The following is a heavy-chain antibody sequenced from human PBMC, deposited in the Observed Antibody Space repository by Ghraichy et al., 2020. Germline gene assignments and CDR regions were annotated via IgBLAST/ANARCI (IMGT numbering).Heavy chain of an antibody. D-gene: IGHD3-3*01. CDR3: ARILGRETIFGGYYYYGMDV. CDR2: IFSNDEK. CDR1: GFSLSNARMG. Sequence: SGPTLVKPTETLTLTCTVSGFSLSNARMGVSWIRQPPGKALEWLAHIFSNDEKSYSTSLKSRLTISKDTSKSQVVLTMTNMDPVDTATYYCARILGRETIFGGYYYYGMDVWGQGTTVTVSS. V-gene: IGHV2-26*01. J-gene: IGHJ6*02.